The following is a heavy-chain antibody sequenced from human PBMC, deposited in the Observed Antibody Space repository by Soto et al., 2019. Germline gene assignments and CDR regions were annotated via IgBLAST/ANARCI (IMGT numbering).Heavy chain of an antibody. CDR3: ARGLGYSYGVDP. J-gene: IGHJ5*02. D-gene: IGHD5-18*01. Sequence: QVQLQESGPGLVKPSQTLSLTCTVSGDSISSNNNYWSWIRQPPGEGLEWIGFISYSGTTSYSPSRESRVATSLDTSRSLFSLSLSSVTSADTAVYYCARGLGYSYGVDPCGQGALVTVSS. CDR2: ISYSGTT. V-gene: IGHV4-30-4*01. CDR1: GDSISSNNNY.